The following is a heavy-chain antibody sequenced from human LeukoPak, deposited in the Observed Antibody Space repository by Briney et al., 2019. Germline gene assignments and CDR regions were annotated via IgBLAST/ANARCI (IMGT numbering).Heavy chain of an antibody. J-gene: IGHJ4*02. Sequence: GGSLRLSCADSGFTFSNFWMTWVRQAPGKGLEWVANIKPDGSEKYYMASVKGRFTISRDNAKNSLYLQMNSLRAEDTAVYYCARTYYDILTGYNPYFDYWGQGTLVTVSS. CDR1: GFTFSNFW. CDR2: IKPDGSEK. CDR3: ARTYYDILTGYNPYFDY. V-gene: IGHV3-7*01. D-gene: IGHD3-9*01.